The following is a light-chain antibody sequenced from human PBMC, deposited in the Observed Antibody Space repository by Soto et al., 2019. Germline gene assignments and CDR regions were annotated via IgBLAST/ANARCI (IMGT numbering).Light chain of an antibody. J-gene: IGKJ1*01. Sequence: DIQMTQSPSSLSASVGDTVTITCRASQGIIDYLAWYQQRPGKVPKLLIYAASTLQTGVPSRFSGSGAGTDFTLTISSLQPEDVGSYYCQKYDTAPQTFGQGNRLEIK. CDR1: QGIIDY. CDR3: QKYDTAPQT. V-gene: IGKV1-27*01. CDR2: AAS.